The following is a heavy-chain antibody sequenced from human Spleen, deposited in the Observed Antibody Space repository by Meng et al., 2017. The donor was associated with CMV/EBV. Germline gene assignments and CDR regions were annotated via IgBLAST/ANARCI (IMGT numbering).Heavy chain of an antibody. CDR1: GCSISSGDYY. Sequence: QVQLEEAGPGMKTPSPPLSLTCTVSGCSISSGDYYWSYLRQPPEKGLELIGYIYYSGSTYYNPSLKSRVTISVETSKNQSSMKLSAVAAANTAVYYGARVLGLGNIDYWGQGTLVTVSS. CDR2: IYYSGST. J-gene: IGHJ4*02. V-gene: IGHV4-30-4*08. D-gene: IGHD7-27*01. CDR3: ARVLGLGNIDY.